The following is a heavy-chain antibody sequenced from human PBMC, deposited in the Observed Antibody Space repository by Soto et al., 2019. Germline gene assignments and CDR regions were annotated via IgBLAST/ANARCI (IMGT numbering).Heavy chain of an antibody. D-gene: IGHD6-19*01. CDR3: AKAVAGTRGFDY. Sequence: SVKVSCKASGGTFSSYTISWVRQAPGQGLEWMGRIIPILGIANYAQKFQGRVTITADKSTSTAYMELSSLRSEDTAVYYCAKAVAGTRGFDYWGQGTLVTVYS. V-gene: IGHV1-69*02. CDR2: IIPILGIA. J-gene: IGHJ4*02. CDR1: GGTFSSYT.